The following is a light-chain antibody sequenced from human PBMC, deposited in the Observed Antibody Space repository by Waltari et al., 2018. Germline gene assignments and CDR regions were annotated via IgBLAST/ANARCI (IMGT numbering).Light chain of an antibody. CDR3: QQYNTYSGT. CDR1: QSISEY. CDR2: KAS. V-gene: IGKV1-5*03. Sequence: DIQMTQSPSTLSASVGDRVTITCRASQSISEYLPWYQQKPGKAPKLLIYKASSLESGVPSSFSGSGSGTEFTLTISSLQPDDLATYYCQQYNTYSGTFGRGTTVDVK. J-gene: IGKJ1*01.